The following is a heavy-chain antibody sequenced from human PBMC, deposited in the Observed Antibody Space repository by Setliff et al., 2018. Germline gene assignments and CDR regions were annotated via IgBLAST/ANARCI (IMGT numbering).Heavy chain of an antibody. D-gene: IGHD3-22*01. CDR3: AGGYPSNFDY. J-gene: IGHJ4*02. Sequence: GGSLRLSCTASGLTFADAWMNWVRQAPGKGLEWVSAISGSGGSTYYADSVKGRLTISRDNSKNTLYLQLNSLRAEDTAIYYCAGGYPSNFDYWGQGTLVTVSS. V-gene: IGHV3-23*01. CDR1: GLTFADAW. CDR2: ISGSGGST.